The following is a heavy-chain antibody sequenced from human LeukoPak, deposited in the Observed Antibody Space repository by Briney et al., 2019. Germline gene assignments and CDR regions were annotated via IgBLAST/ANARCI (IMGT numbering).Heavy chain of an antibody. CDR3: AREVAAAGAYYFDY. Sequence: SETLSLTCTVSGGSISSYYWSWIRQPAGKGLEWIGRIYTSGSTNYNPSLKSRVTMSVDTSKNQFSLKLSSVTAADTAVYYSAREVAAAGAYYFDYWGQGTLVTVSS. V-gene: IGHV4-4*07. J-gene: IGHJ4*02. CDR1: GGSISSYY. CDR2: IYTSGST. D-gene: IGHD6-13*01.